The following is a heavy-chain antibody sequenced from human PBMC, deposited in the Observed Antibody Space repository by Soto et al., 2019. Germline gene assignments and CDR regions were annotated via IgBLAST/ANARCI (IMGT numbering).Heavy chain of an antibody. Sequence: VGSLRLSCESSVFTFNNYAVSCVRHSPGKGLEWVSAISATGDSTYYADFVEGRFTISRDNSKNTLYLQMNGLRAEDTAMYFCAKELTYDRPYDYWGQGTLVTGSS. V-gene: IGHV3-23*01. CDR2: ISATGDST. J-gene: IGHJ4*02. CDR1: VFTFNNYA. D-gene: IGHD5-12*01. CDR3: AKELTYDRPYDY.